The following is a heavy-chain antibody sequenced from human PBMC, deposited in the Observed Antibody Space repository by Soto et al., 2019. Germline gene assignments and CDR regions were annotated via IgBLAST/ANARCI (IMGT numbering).Heavy chain of an antibody. CDR3: ARGGISHWAYFYYMDV. J-gene: IGHJ6*03. V-gene: IGHV4-34*01. D-gene: IGHD2-21*01. CDR2: INHLGSI. Sequence: PPDTLSLTCVDPGGSLSDYFWSWIRQPPGMALEWIGEINHLGSINYNPSLKSRVTMSVDTSKNQFSLTLNSVTAADTATYYCARGGISHWAYFYYMDVWDRGTTVTVSS. CDR1: GGSLSDYF.